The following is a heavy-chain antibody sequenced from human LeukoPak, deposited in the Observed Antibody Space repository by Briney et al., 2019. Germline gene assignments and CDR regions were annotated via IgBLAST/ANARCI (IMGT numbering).Heavy chain of an antibody. Sequence: SETLSLTCTVSGGSINNTLFYWGWIRQPPGKGLEWIGTVYYDGINYSSPSLKSRVATSVDTSKNQFSLRLSSVTAADTAVYYCARDSPIIRAESGSYPPYYYYGMDVWGQGTTVTVSS. J-gene: IGHJ6*02. V-gene: IGHV4-39*07. D-gene: IGHD1-26*01. CDR3: ARDSPIIRAESGSYPPYYYYGMDV. CDR2: VYYDGIN. CDR1: GGSINNTLFY.